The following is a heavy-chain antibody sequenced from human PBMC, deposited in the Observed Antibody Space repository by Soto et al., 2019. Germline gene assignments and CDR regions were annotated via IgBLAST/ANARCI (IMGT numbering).Heavy chain of an antibody. CDR1: GFTLSGSA. V-gene: IGHV3-73*02. CDR2: IRSKTHNYAT. J-gene: IGHJ4*02. D-gene: IGHD1-26*01. CDR3: TRSSGSYSFGY. Sequence: EVQLVESGGGLVQPGESLKLSCAASGFTLSGSAVHWVLQASGKGLEWVGRIRSKTHNYATDYIASVKGRFTMSRDDSNNTAYLQMNGLKTDDTAVYYCTRSSGSYSFGYWGQGTLVTVSS.